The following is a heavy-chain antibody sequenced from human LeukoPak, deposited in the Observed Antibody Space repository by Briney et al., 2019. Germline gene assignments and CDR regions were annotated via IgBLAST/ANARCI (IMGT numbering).Heavy chain of an antibody. D-gene: IGHD4-17*01. CDR3: ARWEMTTETISLVGENWFDP. J-gene: IGHJ5*02. CDR1: GGSISAYY. CDR2: INHSGST. Sequence: SETLSLTCAVYGGSISAYYWTWIRQPPGKGLGWIGEINHSGSTHYNPSLKSRVTISVDTSKNQFSLRLSSVTAADTAVYYCARWEMTTETISLVGENWFDPWGQGTLVTVSS. V-gene: IGHV4-34*01.